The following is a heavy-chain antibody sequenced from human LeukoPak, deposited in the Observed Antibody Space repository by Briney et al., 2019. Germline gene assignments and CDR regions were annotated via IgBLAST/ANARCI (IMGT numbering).Heavy chain of an antibody. CDR2: ISYDGSNK. CDR1: GFTFSSYG. D-gene: IGHD5-24*01. CDR3: AKDWMATTYGMDV. J-gene: IGHJ6*02. V-gene: IGHV3-30*18. Sequence: GGSLRLSCAASGFTFSSYGMHWVRQAPGKGLEWVAVISYDGSNKDYADSVKGRFTISRDNSKNTLYLQMNSLRAEDTAVYYCAKDWMATTYGMDVWGQGTTVTVSS.